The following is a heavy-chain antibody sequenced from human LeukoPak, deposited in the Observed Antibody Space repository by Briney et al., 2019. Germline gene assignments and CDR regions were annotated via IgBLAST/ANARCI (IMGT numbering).Heavy chain of an antibody. CDR3: ARDGYYDSSGYPALDYYYGMDV. CDR1: GYTFTSYG. J-gene: IGHJ6*02. D-gene: IGHD3-22*01. V-gene: IGHV1-18*01. CDR2: ISAYNGNT. Sequence: ASVKVSCKASGYTFTSYGISWVRQAPGQGLEWMGWISAYNGNTNYAQKFQGRVTMTRDTSTSTVYMELSSLRSEDTAVYYCARDGYYDSSGYPALDYYYGMDVWGQGTTVTVSS.